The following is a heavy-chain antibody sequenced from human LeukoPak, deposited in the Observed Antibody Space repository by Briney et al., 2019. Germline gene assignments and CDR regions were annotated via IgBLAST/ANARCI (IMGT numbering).Heavy chain of an antibody. Sequence: SLRLSCAASGFTLDEYAMHSVRHGPGKGVGWVSGISWNGGSIDYADPVKGRLTISRDNAKNSLYLQMNSLRPEDTALYYCAKGTGRYWTFFDSWGQGTHVVVSS. CDR2: ISWNGGSI. J-gene: IGHJ4*02. V-gene: IGHV3-9*01. CDR3: AKGTGRYWTFFDS. CDR1: GFTLDEYA. D-gene: IGHD1-26*01.